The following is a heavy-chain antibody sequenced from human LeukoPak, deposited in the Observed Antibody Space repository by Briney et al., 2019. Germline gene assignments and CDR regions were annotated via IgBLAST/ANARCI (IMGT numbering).Heavy chain of an antibody. CDR1: GYTFTSYY. J-gene: IGHJ4*02. Sequence: APVKVSCKASGYTFTSYYMHWVRQAPGQGLEWMGMFNPSGGGTTYAQKFQGRVTMTRDTSTSTVYMELSSLRSEDTAAYYCARGRFVLDYYRFDYWGQGTLVTVSS. CDR2: FNPSGGGT. V-gene: IGHV1-46*01. D-gene: IGHD3-22*01. CDR3: ARGRFVLDYYRFDY.